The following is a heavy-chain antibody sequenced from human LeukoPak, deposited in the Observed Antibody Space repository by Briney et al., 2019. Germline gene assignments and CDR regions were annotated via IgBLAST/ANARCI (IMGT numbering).Heavy chain of an antibody. Sequence: PSGTLSLTCAVSGGSISSNNWWSWVRQPPGKGLEWIGEIYHSGNTNYSPSLKSRVTMSVDKSKNQFSLKLNSVTAADTAVYYCARALDSSGWRYYFDNWGQGTLVTVSS. J-gene: IGHJ4*02. CDR1: GGSISSNNW. D-gene: IGHD6-19*01. CDR3: ARALDSSGWRYYFDN. V-gene: IGHV4-4*02. CDR2: IYHSGNT.